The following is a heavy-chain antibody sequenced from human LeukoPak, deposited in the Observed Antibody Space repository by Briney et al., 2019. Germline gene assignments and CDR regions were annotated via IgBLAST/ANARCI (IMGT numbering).Heavy chain of an antibody. CDR3: ARLVSSGWPSYYYCGMDV. CDR1: GYTFTSYD. CDR2: MNPNSGNT. D-gene: IGHD6-19*01. Sequence: ASVKVSCKASGYTFTSYDINWVRQATGQGLEWMGWMNPNSGNTGYAQKFQGRVTMTRNTSISTAYMELSSLRSEDTAVYYCARLVSSGWPSYYYCGMDVWGQGTTVTVSS. V-gene: IGHV1-8*01. J-gene: IGHJ6*02.